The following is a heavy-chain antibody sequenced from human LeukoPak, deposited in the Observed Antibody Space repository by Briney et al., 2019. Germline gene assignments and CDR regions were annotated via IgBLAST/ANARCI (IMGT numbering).Heavy chain of an antibody. J-gene: IGHJ5*02. CDR2: ISGSGGST. D-gene: IGHD3-3*01. CDR3: AKIDFDFWSGSRLGGWFDP. Sequence: GGSLRLSCAASGFTFSSYAMSWVRQAPGKGLEWVSAISGSGGSTYYADSVKGRFTISRDNSKNTLYLQMNSLRAEDTAVYYCAKIDFDFWSGSRLGGWFDPWGQGTLVTVSS. V-gene: IGHV3-23*01. CDR1: GFTFSSYA.